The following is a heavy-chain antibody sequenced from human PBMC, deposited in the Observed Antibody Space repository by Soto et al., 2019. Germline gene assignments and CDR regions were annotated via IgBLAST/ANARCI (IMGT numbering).Heavy chain of an antibody. CDR2: ISYDGSNK. CDR3: ARPLWRDDYNWGYFDL. V-gene: IGHV3-30-3*01. D-gene: IGHD4-4*01. J-gene: IGHJ2*01. CDR1: GFTFSSYA. Sequence: QVPPVESGGGVVQPGRSLRLSCAASGFTFSSYAMHWVRQAPGKGLEWVAVISYDGSNKYYADSVKGRFTISRDNSKNTLYLQMNSLRAEDTAVYYCARPLWRDDYNWGYFDLWGRGTLVTVSS.